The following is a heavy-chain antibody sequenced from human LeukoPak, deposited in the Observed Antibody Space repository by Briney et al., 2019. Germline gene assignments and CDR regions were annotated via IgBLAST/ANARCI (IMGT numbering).Heavy chain of an antibody. CDR2: IYDSGTT. J-gene: IGHJ4*02. CDR3: ARNRYGSGSYVLDD. V-gene: IGHV4-59*08. D-gene: IGHD3-10*01. Sequence: SETLSHTCTVSGGSISSFYWSWIRQPPGKGLEWIGNIYDSGTTNYSPSLKSRVTISVDRSKNQYSLKVNSVTAADTAMYYCARNRYGSGSYVLDDWGQGTLVTVSS. CDR1: GGSISSFY.